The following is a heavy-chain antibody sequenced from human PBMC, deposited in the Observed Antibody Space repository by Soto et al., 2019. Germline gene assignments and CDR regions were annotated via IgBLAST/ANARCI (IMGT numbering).Heavy chain of an antibody. V-gene: IGHV1-69*13. J-gene: IGHJ4*02. CDR2: IIPIFGTA. D-gene: IGHD3-10*01. Sequence: ASVKVSCKASGGTFSSYAISWVRQAPGQGLEWMGGIIPIFGTANYAQKFQGRVTITADESTSTAYMELSSLRSEDTAVYYCAKDVCGSGTFCHFDNWGQGTLVTVSS. CDR1: GGTFSSYA. CDR3: AKDVCGSGTFCHFDN.